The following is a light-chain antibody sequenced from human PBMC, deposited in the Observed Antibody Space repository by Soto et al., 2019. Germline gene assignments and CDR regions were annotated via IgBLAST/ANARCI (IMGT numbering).Light chain of an antibody. Sequence: QSALTQPASVSGSPGQSITISCTGTSSVVGDYNYVSWYQQHPGKAPKLMIYEVTNRPSGVSNRFSGSKSGNTASLTISGLQAEDEADYYCSSYTSTSTGVFGTGTKLTVL. CDR2: EVT. CDR1: SSVVGDYNY. J-gene: IGLJ1*01. CDR3: SSYTSTSTGV. V-gene: IGLV2-14*01.